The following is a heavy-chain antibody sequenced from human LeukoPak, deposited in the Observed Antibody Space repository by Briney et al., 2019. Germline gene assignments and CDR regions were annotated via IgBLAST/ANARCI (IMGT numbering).Heavy chain of an antibody. CDR1: GFTFSSYA. J-gene: IGHJ6*02. Sequence: GGSLRLSCAASGFTFSSYAMSWVRQAPGKGLEWVSGISWNSGSIGYADSVKGRFTISRDNAKNSLYLQMNSLRAEDTALYYCAKEVYDSAGLYYYGMDVWGQGTTVTVSS. CDR3: AKEVYDSAGLYYYGMDV. V-gene: IGHV3-9*01. CDR2: ISWNSGSI. D-gene: IGHD3-22*01.